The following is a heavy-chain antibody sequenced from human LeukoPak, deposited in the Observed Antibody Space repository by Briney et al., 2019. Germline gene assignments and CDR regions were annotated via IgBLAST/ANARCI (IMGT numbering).Heavy chain of an antibody. CDR1: GGSFSGYY. V-gene: IGHV4-34*01. Sequence: PSETLSLTCAVYGGSFSGYYWSWIRQPPGKGLEWIGEINHSGSTNYNPSLKSRVTISVDTSKNQFSLKLSSVTAADTAVYYCARHYYGSGSYYRGYYYYYMDVWGKGTTVTISS. CDR3: ARHYYGSGSYYRGYYYYYMDV. D-gene: IGHD3-10*01. CDR2: INHSGST. J-gene: IGHJ6*03.